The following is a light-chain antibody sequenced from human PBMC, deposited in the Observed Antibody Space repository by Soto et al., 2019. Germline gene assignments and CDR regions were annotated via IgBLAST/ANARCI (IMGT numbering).Light chain of an antibody. V-gene: IGLV2-14*02. CDR2: EVS. CDR3: SSYTNTRV. Sequence: QSALTQPASVSGSPGQSITISCTGTSSDVGSYNLVSWYQQHPGKAPKLMIYEVSSRPSGVSNRFSGSKSGNTASLTISGLQAEDEADYYCSSYTNTRVFGGGTKLTVL. CDR1: SSDVGSYNL. J-gene: IGLJ3*02.